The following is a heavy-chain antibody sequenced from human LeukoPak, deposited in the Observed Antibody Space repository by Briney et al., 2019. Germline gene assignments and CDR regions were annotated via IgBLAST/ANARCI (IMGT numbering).Heavy chain of an antibody. CDR2: IYKDGNT. D-gene: IGHD4-23*01. J-gene: IGHJ3*02. Sequence: GGSLRLSCAASGFTFSSYAMSWVRQAPGRGLEWVSVIYKDGNTYYSESMKGRFIISRDNSKNNLYLQINTLRVEDTAVYYCARTKVAPGSYDAFDIWGQGTMVTVSS. CDR1: GFTFSSYA. CDR3: ARTKVAPGSYDAFDI. V-gene: IGHV3-23*03.